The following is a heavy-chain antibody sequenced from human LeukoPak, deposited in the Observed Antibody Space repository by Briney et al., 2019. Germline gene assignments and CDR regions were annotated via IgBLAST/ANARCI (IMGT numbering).Heavy chain of an antibody. D-gene: IGHD3-9*01. J-gene: IGHJ4*02. CDR3: AKTGLRYFDWPESYYFDY. Sequence: PGGSLRLSCAASGFTFSSYAMSWVRQAPGKGLEWVSAISGSGGSTDYADSVKGRFTISRDNSKNTLYLQMNSLRAEDTAVYYCAKTGLRYFDWPESYYFDYWGQGTLVTVSS. CDR1: GFTFSSYA. V-gene: IGHV3-23*01. CDR2: ISGSGGST.